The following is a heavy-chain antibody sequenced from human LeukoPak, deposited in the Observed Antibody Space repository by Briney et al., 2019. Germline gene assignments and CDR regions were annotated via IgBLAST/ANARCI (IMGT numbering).Heavy chain of an antibody. D-gene: IGHD2-2*01. Sequence: PGGSLRLSCAASGFTFSSYSLNWVRQAPGKGLEWVSSISSSSSYIYYADSVRGRFTISRDNAKNSLYLQMNSLRAEGTAVYYCARDLGSTSCFDYWGQGTLVTVSS. V-gene: IGHV3-21*01. CDR2: ISSSSSYI. J-gene: IGHJ4*02. CDR1: GFTFSSYS. CDR3: ARDLGSTSCFDY.